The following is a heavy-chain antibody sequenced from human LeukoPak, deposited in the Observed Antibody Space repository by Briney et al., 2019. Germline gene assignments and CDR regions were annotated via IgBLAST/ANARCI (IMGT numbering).Heavy chain of an antibody. D-gene: IGHD5-12*01. Sequence: SETLSLTCAVYGGSFSGYYWSWIRQPPGKGLEWIGEINHSGSTNYNPSLKSRVSISVDTSKNQFSLKLSSVTAADTAVYYCARGFIVATSPAYYYYGMDVWGQGTTVTVSS. V-gene: IGHV4-34*01. CDR1: GGSFSGYY. CDR3: ARGFIVATSPAYYYYGMDV. CDR2: INHSGST. J-gene: IGHJ6*02.